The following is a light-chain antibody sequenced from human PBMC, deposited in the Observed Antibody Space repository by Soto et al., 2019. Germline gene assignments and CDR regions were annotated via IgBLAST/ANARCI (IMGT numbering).Light chain of an antibody. CDR1: SSDVGGYKY. J-gene: IGLJ3*02. V-gene: IGLV2-14*01. CDR2: EVS. CDR3: SSYTSSGTWV. Sequence: QSALTQPASVSGSPGQSITISCTGTSSDVGGYKYVYWYQQHPGKAPKLMIYEVSNRPSGVSNRFSGSKSGNTASLTLSGLQTEDEADYCCSSYTSSGTWVFGGGTKLTVL.